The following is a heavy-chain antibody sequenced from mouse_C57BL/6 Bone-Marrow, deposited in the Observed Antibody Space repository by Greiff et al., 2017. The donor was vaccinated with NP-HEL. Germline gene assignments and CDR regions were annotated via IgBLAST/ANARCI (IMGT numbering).Heavy chain of an antibody. CDR2: INPNNGGT. CDR1: GYTFTDYY. D-gene: IGHD2-3*01. Sequence: EVQLQQSGPELVKPGASVKISCKASGYTFTDYYFNCVKQSHGKSLEWIGDINPNNGGTSYNPKFKGPATLTVETSSSTAYMELRSLTSEDSAVYYCARGGWLLCAYGGQGTLVTVSA. V-gene: IGHV1-26*01. CDR3: ARGGWLLCAY. J-gene: IGHJ3*01.